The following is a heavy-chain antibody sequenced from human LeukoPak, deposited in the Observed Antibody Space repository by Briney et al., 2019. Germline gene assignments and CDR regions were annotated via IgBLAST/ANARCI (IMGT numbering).Heavy chain of an antibody. CDR3: ASQYYGSYFSDY. D-gene: IGHD3-16*01. V-gene: IGHV5-51*01. CDR1: EYSFTTYW. CDR2: IYPSDSDT. J-gene: IGHJ4*02. Sequence: KRGESLKISCKGSEYSFTTYWIGWVRQMPGKGLEWMGIIYPSDSDTRYSPSFQGQVTISADKSISTAYLQWSSLKASDTAMYYCASQYYGSYFSDYWGQGTLVTVSS.